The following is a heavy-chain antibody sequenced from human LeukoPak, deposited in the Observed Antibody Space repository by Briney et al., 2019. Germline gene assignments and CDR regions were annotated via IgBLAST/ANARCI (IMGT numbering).Heavy chain of an antibody. D-gene: IGHD6-13*01. CDR2: ITNSGSIL. CDR1: GFTFSDYY. V-gene: IGHV3-11*04. CDR3: ARDGSRSWSLNTWFDP. Sequence: GGSLRLSCAASGFTFSDYYMTWIRQAPGKGLERVAYITNSGSILYYADSVRGRFTISRDNAKNSLFLQMNSLRAEDTAVYYCARDGSRSWSLNTWFDPWGQGTQVTVSS. J-gene: IGHJ5*02.